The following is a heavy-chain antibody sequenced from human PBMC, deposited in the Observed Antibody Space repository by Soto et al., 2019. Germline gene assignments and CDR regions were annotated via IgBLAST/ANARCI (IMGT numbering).Heavy chain of an antibody. CDR2: ISSGGSSI. CDR3: ARGSSGWFVMDV. Sequence: GGSLRLSCAASGFNFNSYEMNWVRQAPGKGLEWLSSISSGGSSIYSADSVKGRFTISRENAKNSLYLQMNSLRAEDTAVYFCARGSSGWFVMDVWGQGTTVTVSS. V-gene: IGHV3-48*03. J-gene: IGHJ6*02. CDR1: GFNFNSYE. D-gene: IGHD6-19*01.